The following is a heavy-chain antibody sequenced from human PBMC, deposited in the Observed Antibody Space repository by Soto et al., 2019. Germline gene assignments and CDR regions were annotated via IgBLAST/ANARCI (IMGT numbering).Heavy chain of an antibody. J-gene: IGHJ4*02. CDR3: AKSALIAAPPREYYFDY. CDR1: EFTFRSYA. V-gene: IGHV3-23*01. D-gene: IGHD6-6*01. Sequence: PVVSLSLSCAASEFTFRSYAMSWVRQAPGKGLEWVSAISGSGGSTYYADSVKGRFTISRDNSKNTLYLQMNSLRAEDTAVYYCAKSALIAAPPREYYFDYWGQGTLVTVSS. CDR2: ISGSGGST.